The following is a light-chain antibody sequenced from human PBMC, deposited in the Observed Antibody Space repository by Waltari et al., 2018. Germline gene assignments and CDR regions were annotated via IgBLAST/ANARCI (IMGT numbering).Light chain of an antibody. CDR2: WAS. J-gene: IGKJ2*01. CDR3: QQYYSTPYT. Sequence: DIVFPTPPASLALSLGRRATINGSPTQIVLYSSNNKNYLAWPQQKPGQPPKLLLYWASTRESGVPDRFSGSGSGTDFTLTISTLQAEDVAIYYCQQYYSTPYTFGQGTKLEIK. V-gene: IGKV4-1*01. CDR1: QIVLYSSNNKNY.